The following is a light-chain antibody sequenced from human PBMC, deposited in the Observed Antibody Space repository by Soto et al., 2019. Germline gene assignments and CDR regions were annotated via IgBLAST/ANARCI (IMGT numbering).Light chain of an antibody. CDR1: SSDVGGYNS. Sequence: QSALTQPASVSGSPGQSITISCTGTSSDVGGYNSVSWYQQHPGKAPKLMIYDVSNRPSGVSNRFSGSKSVNTASLTISGVQAEDEAYYYCSSYTSSSTVVFGGGTKLTVL. CDR3: SSYTSSSTVV. CDR2: DVS. V-gene: IGLV2-14*03. J-gene: IGLJ2*01.